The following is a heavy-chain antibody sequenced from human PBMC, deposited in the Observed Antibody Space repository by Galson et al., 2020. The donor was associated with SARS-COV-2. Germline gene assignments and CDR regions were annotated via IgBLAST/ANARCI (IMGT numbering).Heavy chain of an antibody. D-gene: IGHD6-13*01. V-gene: IGHV3-30-3*01. Sequence: GGSLRLSCAASGFSFKNYDMYWVRQAPGKGLEWVAIISYDGTNKDYADSMKGRFTISRDNSKNTLYLQMNSLRTDDTAVYYCAREKEGGSWYFDSWGQGTLVTVSS. CDR3: AREKEGGSWYFDS. CDR1: GFSFKNYD. J-gene: IGHJ4*02. CDR2: ISYDGTNK.